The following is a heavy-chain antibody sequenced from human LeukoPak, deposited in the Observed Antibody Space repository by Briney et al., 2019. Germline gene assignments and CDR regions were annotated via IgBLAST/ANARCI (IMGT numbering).Heavy chain of an antibody. CDR2: INPSGGTT. Sequence: ASVKVSCKAFGYSFTSYYMHWVRQAPGQGLEWMGIINPSGGTTSYAQRFQDRVTMTRYTPTSTVYMELSSLRSEDTAVYFCARVRGYSLFDYWGQGSLVTVSS. CDR1: GYSFTSYY. CDR3: ARVRGYSLFDY. J-gene: IGHJ4*02. D-gene: IGHD5-18*01. V-gene: IGHV1-46*01.